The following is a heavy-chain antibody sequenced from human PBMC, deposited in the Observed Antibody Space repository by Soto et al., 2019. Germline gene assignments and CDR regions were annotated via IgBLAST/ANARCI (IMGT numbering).Heavy chain of an antibody. V-gene: IGHV4-4*07. Sequence: SETLSHTCPVSGGSISSYYWSGIRQPAGKGLAWIGRIYTSGSTNYNPSLKSRVTMSVDTSKNQFSLKLSSVTAADTAVYYCARDAYYYGSGSYPDPPYYYYGMDVWGQGTTVTVSS. J-gene: IGHJ6*02. D-gene: IGHD3-10*01. CDR2: IYTSGST. CDR3: ARDAYYYGSGSYPDPPYYYYGMDV. CDR1: GGSISSYY.